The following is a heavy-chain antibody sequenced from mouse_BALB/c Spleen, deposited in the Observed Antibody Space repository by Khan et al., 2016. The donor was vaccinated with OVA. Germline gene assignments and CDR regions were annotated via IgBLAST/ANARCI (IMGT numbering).Heavy chain of an antibody. D-gene: IGHD2-10*01. CDR2: INTYTGEP. CDR1: GYTFTNFG. CDR3: ARHPYFSYTMAY. V-gene: IGHV9-3-1*01. J-gene: IGHJ4*01. Sequence: QIQLVQSGPELKKPGETVKISCKASGYTFTNFGMNWVKQSPGKGLEWMGWINTYTGEPTYADDFKGRFAFSLETSASTAYLQINNLKNEDTATYICARHPYFSYTMAYWGQGTSVTVSS.